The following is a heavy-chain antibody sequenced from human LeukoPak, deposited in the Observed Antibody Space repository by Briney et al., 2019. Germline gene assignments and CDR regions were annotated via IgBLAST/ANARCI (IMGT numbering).Heavy chain of an antibody. CDR3: ARSGTMIVGPDY. CDR2: IFPGDSAT. Sequence: GESLKISCKGSGYTFTDYWIGWVRQMPGKGLEWMGIIFPGDSATKYSPSFQGQVTISVDKSISTAYLQWSSLKATDTAMYYCARSGTMIVGPDYWGRGTLVTVSS. V-gene: IGHV5-51*01. D-gene: IGHD3-22*01. CDR1: GYTFTDYW. J-gene: IGHJ4*02.